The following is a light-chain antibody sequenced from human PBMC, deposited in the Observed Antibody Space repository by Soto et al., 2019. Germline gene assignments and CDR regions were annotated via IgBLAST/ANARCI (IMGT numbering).Light chain of an antibody. CDR1: QTVRNNY. CDR2: DAS. J-gene: IGKJ4*01. Sequence: EIGLTQSPATLSLSTGERATLSCRASQTVRNNYLAWYQQKPGQAPRLLIYDASNRATGIPARFSGSGSGTEFTLTISDLQSEDFAVYFCQQYDIWPLTFGGGTKVDIK. CDR3: QQYDIWPLT. V-gene: IGKV3-11*01.